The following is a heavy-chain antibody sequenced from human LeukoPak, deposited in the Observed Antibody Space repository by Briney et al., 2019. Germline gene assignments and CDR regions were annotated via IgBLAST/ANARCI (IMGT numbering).Heavy chain of an antibody. D-gene: IGHD3-22*01. Sequence: SETLSLTCSVSGASIGAYYWSWIRQPPGKGLEWMGYIYYSGSTTYNPSLKSRVTISVDSSKIQFSLKLTSVTAADTAVYYCARDYDSTGYYDYWGQGTLVTVSS. CDR2: IYYSGST. CDR1: GASIGAYY. J-gene: IGHJ4*02. V-gene: IGHV4-59*01. CDR3: ARDYDSTGYYDY.